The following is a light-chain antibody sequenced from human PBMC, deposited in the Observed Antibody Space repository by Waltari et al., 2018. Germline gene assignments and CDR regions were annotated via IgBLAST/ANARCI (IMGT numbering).Light chain of an antibody. V-gene: IGLV2-8*01. CDR3: SSYAGSNKV. CDR1: SSDVGPYNY. J-gene: IGLJ2*01. CDR2: EVN. Sequence: QSALTQPPSASGSPGQSVAISCTGPSSDVGPYNYVSWYQQHPGKAPKLMIYEVNKRPSGVPDRFSGSKSGNTASLTVSGLQAEDEAYYYCSSYAGSNKVFGGGTKLTVL.